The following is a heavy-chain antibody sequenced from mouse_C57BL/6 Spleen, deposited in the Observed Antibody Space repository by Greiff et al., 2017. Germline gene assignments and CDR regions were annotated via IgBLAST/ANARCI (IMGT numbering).Heavy chain of an antibody. CDR1: AYSIPSGYY. D-gene: IGHD2-3*01. J-gene: IGHJ4*01. V-gene: IGHV3-6*01. CDR2: ISYDGSN. Sequence: EVQLQQSGPGLVKPSQSLSLTCSVTAYSIPSGYYWNWIRQFPGNKLEWMGYISYDGSNNYNPSLKNRISITRDTSKNQFFLKLNSVTTEDTAPYSCAKGRWLLYIDYRGQGTSVTVSS. CDR3: AKGRWLLYIDY.